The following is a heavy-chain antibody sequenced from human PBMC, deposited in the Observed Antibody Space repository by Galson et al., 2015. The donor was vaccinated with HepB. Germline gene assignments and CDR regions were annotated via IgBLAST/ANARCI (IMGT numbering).Heavy chain of an antibody. D-gene: IGHD2-2*01. CDR1: GFAFSDYY. CDR3: ARGVGGIVVVPAANFDY. Sequence: SLRLSCAASGFAFSDYYMSWIRQAPGKGLEWVSYISSSGSTIYYADSVKGRFTISRGNAKNSLYLQMNSLRAEDTAVYYCARGVGGIVVVPAANFDYWGQGTLVTVSS. J-gene: IGHJ4*02. V-gene: IGHV3-11*01. CDR2: ISSSGSTI.